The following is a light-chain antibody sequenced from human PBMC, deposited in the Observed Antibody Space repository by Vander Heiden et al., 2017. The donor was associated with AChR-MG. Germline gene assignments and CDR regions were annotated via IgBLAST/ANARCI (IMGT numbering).Light chain of an antibody. V-gene: IGKV3-20*01. CDR1: QSVSSSY. J-gene: IGKJ4*01. CDR2: GAS. CDR3: QQYGSSPFT. Sequence: EIVLTQSPGTLSLSPGERATLSCRASQSVSSSYLAWYQQKPGQAPRLLIDGASSRATGIPDRFSGSGSGTDFTLTISRLEPEDFAVYDCQQYGSSPFTFGGGTKVEIK.